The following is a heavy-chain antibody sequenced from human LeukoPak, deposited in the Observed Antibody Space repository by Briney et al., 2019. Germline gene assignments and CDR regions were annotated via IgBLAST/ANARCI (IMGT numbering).Heavy chain of an antibody. J-gene: IGHJ4*02. CDR1: GFTFSSYA. Sequence: PGGSLRLSCAASGFTFSSYAMHWVRQAPGKGLEWVSGIRADAVTTYYADSVKGRFIISRDNSKNTVYLQMNSLSAEDAAVYYCVKDDGWVQYANWGQGTLVTASS. V-gene: IGHV3-23*01. D-gene: IGHD5-24*01. CDR2: IRADAVTT. CDR3: VKDDGWVQYAN.